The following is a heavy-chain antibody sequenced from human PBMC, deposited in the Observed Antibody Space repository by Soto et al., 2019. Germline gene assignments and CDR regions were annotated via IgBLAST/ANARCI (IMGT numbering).Heavy chain of an antibody. V-gene: IGHV4-59*08. CDR3: ARGRGHSGYGTEGLFDY. CDR1: GDSISSYY. J-gene: IGHJ4*02. Sequence: PSETLSLTCTVSGDSISSYYWSWIREPPGKGLEWIGYIFYSGSTNYNPSLKSRVTISMDTSKNQFSLKLSSVTAADTAVYYCARGRGHSGYGTEGLFDYWGQGTLVTVS. D-gene: IGHD5-12*01. CDR2: IFYSGST.